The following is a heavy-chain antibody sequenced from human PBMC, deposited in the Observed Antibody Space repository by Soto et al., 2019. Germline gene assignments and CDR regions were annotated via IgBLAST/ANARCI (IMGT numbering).Heavy chain of an antibody. J-gene: IGHJ4*02. CDR2: IYTSGST. CDR1: GGSISSYY. D-gene: IGHD3-9*01. V-gene: IGHV4-4*07. CDR3: ASYRPDDYDILTGYSEYYFDY. Sequence: SETLSLTCTVSGGSISSYYWSWIRQPAGKGLEWIGRIYTSGSTNYNPSLKSRVTMSVDTSKNQFSLKLSSVTAADTAVYYCASYRPDDYDILTGYSEYYFDYWGKGTLVTVSS.